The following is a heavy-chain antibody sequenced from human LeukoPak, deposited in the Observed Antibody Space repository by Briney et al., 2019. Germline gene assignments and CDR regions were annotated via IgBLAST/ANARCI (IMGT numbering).Heavy chain of an antibody. D-gene: IGHD3-10*01. J-gene: IGHJ5*02. CDR3: ARSGFGSGISFDL. CDR1: GYTFTSYD. Sequence: GASVKVSCKASGYTFTSYDINWVRQAPGQGLEWMGWMNPNSGDTGYPQEFQGRVTMTRDTSITTAYMELSSLRSEDTAVYYCARSGFGSGISFDLWGQGTLVTVSS. CDR2: MNPNSGDT. V-gene: IGHV1-8*01.